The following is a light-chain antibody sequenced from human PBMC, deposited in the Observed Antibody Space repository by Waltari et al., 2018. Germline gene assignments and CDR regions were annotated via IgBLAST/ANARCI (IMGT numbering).Light chain of an antibody. J-gene: IGKJ1*01. Sequence: EIVMTQSPATLSVSPGERATLSCRASQSINSNVAWYQQEPGQAPRLLIYGASARATGIPVRFSGSGSGTEFTLTISSLQSDDFGVYYCQQYNNWPRTFGQGTKVEI. V-gene: IGKV3-15*01. CDR3: QQYNNWPRT. CDR2: GAS. CDR1: QSINSN.